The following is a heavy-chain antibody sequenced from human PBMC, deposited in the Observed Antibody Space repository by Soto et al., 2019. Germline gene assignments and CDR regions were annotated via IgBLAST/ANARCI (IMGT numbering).Heavy chain of an antibody. CDR3: ARDLFYSGSGRINWLDP. D-gene: IGHD3-10*01. J-gene: IGHJ5*02. CDR2: IRGGSDDL. Sequence: GGSLRLSCAASGFTFSDYDMTWIRQAPGKGLEWISYIRGGSDDLFYADSVRGRFTISRDNTNNLLYLEMNSLRAEDTAVYYCARDLFYSGSGRINWLDPWGQGTLVTVSS. V-gene: IGHV3-11*01. CDR1: GFTFSDYD.